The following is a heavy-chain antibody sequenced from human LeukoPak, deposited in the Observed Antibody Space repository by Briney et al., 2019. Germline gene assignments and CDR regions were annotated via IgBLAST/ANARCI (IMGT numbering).Heavy chain of an antibody. Sequence: GGSLRLSCAASGFTVSSSYMNWVRQAPGKGLEWVSLIFSGGGTYYADSVKGRFTISRDNSKNTLVLQMNSLRAEDTAVYYCARGGVVYPDSFDIWGRGTMVTVSS. J-gene: IGHJ3*02. CDR1: GFTVSSSY. V-gene: IGHV3-66*01. CDR2: IFSGGGT. CDR3: ARGGVVYPDSFDI. D-gene: IGHD2-15*01.